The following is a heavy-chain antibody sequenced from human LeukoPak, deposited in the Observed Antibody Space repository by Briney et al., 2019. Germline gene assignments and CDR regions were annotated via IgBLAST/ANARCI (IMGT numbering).Heavy chain of an antibody. J-gene: IGHJ4*02. D-gene: IGHD3-3*01. CDR2: ISISSSTL. CDR1: GFTFSSYA. Sequence: GGSLRLSCAASGFTFSSYALNWVRQAPGKGLEWVSYISISSSTLYYTDSVKGRFTISRDNAKNSLYLQMNSLRDEDTAVYYCARDSGVEAHIDYWGQGTPVTVSA. V-gene: IGHV3-48*02. CDR3: ARDSGVEAHIDY.